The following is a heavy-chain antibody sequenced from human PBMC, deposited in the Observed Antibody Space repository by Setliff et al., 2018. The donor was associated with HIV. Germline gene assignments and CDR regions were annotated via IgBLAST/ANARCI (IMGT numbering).Heavy chain of an antibody. J-gene: IGHJ5*02. V-gene: IGHV1-18*01. CDR1: GYSFTSYG. D-gene: IGHD7-27*01. Sequence: ASVKVSCKTSGYSFTSYGISWVRQAPGQGLEWMGWISAYNGKTKYAQKLQGRVTMTTDTSRNRVSLKMTSVTAADTAVYYCARARLLGGFLSWGRGALVTVSS. CDR3: ARARLLGGFLS. CDR2: ISAYNGKT.